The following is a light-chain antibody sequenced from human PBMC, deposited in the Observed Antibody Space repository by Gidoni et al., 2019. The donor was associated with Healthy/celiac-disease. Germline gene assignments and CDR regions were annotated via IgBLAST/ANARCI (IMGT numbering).Light chain of an antibody. V-gene: IGKV3-11*01. CDR1: QSVSSY. Sequence: EIVLTQSPATLSLSPGERATLSCRASQSVSSYLAWSQQKPGQAPRLLIYDASNRATCIPARFSGSGSGTDFTLTISSLEPEDFAVFYCQQRSNWPPWTFGQGTKVEIK. CDR2: DAS. J-gene: IGKJ1*01. CDR3: QQRSNWPPWT.